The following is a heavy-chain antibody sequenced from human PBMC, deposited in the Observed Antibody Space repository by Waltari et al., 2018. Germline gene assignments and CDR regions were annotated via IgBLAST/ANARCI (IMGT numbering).Heavy chain of an antibody. CDR1: GFTFSSYS. Sequence: EVQLVESGGGLVKPGGSLRLSCAASGFTFSSYSMNWVRQAPGKGLEWVSCINSSSSYIYYTDSVKGRFTISRDNAKNSLYLQMNSLRAEDTAVYYCARDPLHYYGSGSLYYFDYWGQGTLVTVSS. D-gene: IGHD3-10*01. CDR3: ARDPLHYYGSGSLYYFDY. CDR2: INSSSSYI. V-gene: IGHV3-21*01. J-gene: IGHJ4*02.